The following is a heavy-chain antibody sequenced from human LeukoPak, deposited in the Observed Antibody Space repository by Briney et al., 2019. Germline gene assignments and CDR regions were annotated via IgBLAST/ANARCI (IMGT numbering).Heavy chain of an antibody. CDR3: ATSDTVSTYNWFDP. D-gene: IGHD5/OR15-5a*01. V-gene: IGHV4-39*01. CDR2: IRYSGST. J-gene: IGHJ5*02. CDR1: GGSISSNTYF. Sequence: WETLSLTCNVSGGSISSNTYFWGWIRRPPGKGLEWIGSIRYSGSTYYNPSLKGRVTISVDTSKNQFSLNLSSLTAADTAVYYCATSDTVSTYNWFDPWGQGTLVTVS.